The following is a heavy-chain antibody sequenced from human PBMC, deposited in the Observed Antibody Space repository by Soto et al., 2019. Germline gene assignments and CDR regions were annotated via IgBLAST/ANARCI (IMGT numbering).Heavy chain of an antibody. CDR3: ARLVRYSEYDYRSLSYYYGMDV. J-gene: IGHJ6*02. V-gene: IGHV2-26*01. CDR1: GFSLSNAKMS. D-gene: IGHD5-12*01. CDR2: IFSNDER. Sequence: GSGPTLVNPTETLTLTCTVSGFSLSNAKMSVSWIRQPPGKALEWLAHIFSNDERSYTTSLKTRLSISKDTSKSQVVLTMTNMDPVDAATYYCARLVRYSEYDYRSLSYYYGMDVWGQGTPVTVSS.